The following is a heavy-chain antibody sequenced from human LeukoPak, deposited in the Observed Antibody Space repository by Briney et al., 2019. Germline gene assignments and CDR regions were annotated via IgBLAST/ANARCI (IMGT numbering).Heavy chain of an antibody. V-gene: IGHV3-53*01. J-gene: IGHJ5*02. D-gene: IGHD3-10*01. CDR1: GFTVSSNY. CDR3: ARGITMVRGVIISYNWFDP. Sequence: GGSLRLSCAASGFTVSSNYMSWVRQAPGKGLEWVSVIYSGGSTYYADSVKGRSTISRDNSKNTLYLQMNSLRAEDTAVYYCARGITMVRGVIISYNWFDPWGQGTLVTVSS. CDR2: IYSGGST.